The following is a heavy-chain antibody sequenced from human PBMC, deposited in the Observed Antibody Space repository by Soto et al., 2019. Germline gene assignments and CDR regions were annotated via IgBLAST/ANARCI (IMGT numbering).Heavy chain of an antibody. CDR3: ARATNYYYDSSGYYYLSY. D-gene: IGHD3-22*01. Sequence: SETLSLTCTVSGGSISSGGYYWSWIRQHPGKGLEWIGYIYYSGSTYYNPSLKSRVTISVDTSKNQFSLKPSSVTAADTAVYYCARATNYYYDSSGYYYLSYWGQGTLVTSPQ. CDR2: IYYSGST. CDR1: GGSISSGGYY. J-gene: IGHJ4*02. V-gene: IGHV4-31*03.